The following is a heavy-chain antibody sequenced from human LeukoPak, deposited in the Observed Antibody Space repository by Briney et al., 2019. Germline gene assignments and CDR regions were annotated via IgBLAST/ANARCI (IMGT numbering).Heavy chain of an antibody. CDR1: GFTFSSYA. CDR2: INDNGDGT. CDR3: AKVIGSAAG. D-gene: IGHD2-2*01. J-gene: IGHJ4*02. V-gene: IGHV3-23*01. Sequence: GGSLRLSCAASGFTFSSYAMSWVRQAPGKGLKWVSTINDNGDGTYYADSVKGRFTISRDNSKNTLYLQMNSLRAEDTAVYYCAKVIGSAAGWGQGTLVTVSS.